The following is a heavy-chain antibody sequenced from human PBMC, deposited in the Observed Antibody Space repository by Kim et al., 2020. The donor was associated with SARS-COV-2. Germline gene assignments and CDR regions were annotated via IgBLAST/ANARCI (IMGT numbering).Heavy chain of an antibody. V-gene: IGHV3-11*03. CDR3: ARGGYAYVWGSDRDYYY. D-gene: IGHD3-16*02. Sequence: GGSLRLSCAASGFTFSNYYMSWIRQAPGKGLEWVSYINSSSSYTNDADAGRGRFTISKDNAKNSLYLQMNRLRAEATAVYYGARGGYAYVWGSDRDYYY. CDR1: GFTFSNYY. CDR2: INSSSSYT. J-gene: IGHJ6*01.